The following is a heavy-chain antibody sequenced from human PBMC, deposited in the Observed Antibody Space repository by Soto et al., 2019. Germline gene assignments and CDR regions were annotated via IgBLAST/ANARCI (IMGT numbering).Heavy chain of an antibody. CDR1: GFTFSSYS. Sequence: EVQLVDSGGGLVQPGGSLRRSCAASGFTFSSYSMNWVRQSPGKGLEWVSYISSSSSTIYYAAYVKGRFTISRDNAKNSLYLQMNSMRDEDTAVYYCARGYPRYIVVVPAAMIRCGYWGQVNLVTVSS. CDR3: ARGYPRYIVVVPAAMIRCGY. J-gene: IGHJ4*02. V-gene: IGHV3-48*02. D-gene: IGHD2-2*01. CDR2: ISSSSSTI.